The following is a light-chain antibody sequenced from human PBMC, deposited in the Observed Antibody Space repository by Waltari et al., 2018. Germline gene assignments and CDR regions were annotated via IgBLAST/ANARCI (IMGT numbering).Light chain of an antibody. Sequence: QSALTQPPSVSGSPGQSVTISCTGTSSDVGSYNSVSWYQQPPGTAPKLMIYEVSNRPSGFPDRFSGSESGNTASLTISGLQAEDEADYYCSSYTSSPVFGGGTKLTVL. CDR1: SSDVGSYNS. CDR2: EVS. CDR3: SSYTSSPV. J-gene: IGLJ2*01. V-gene: IGLV2-18*02.